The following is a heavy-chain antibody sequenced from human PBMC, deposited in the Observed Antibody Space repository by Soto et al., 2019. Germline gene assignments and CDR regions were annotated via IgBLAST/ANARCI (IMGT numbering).Heavy chain of an antibody. V-gene: IGHV3-33*01. D-gene: IGHD3-9*01. Sequence: QVQVVESGGGVVQPGRSLRLSCAASGFAFSNFGMHWVRKVPGKGLEWVAVIWHNGENKYYADSVKGRFTISRDNSKNTPYLELNSLRAEDTAVYYCARDPGQEEAVDWWGQGTLVTVSS. CDR2: IWHNGENK. CDR1: GFAFSNFG. J-gene: IGHJ4*02. CDR3: ARDPGQEEAVDW.